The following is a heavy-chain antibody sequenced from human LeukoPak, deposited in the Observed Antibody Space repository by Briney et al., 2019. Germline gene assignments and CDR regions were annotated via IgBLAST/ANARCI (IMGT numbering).Heavy chain of an antibody. CDR1: GYTFTSYS. J-gene: IGHJ4*02. CDR2: INPNSGGT. D-gene: IGHD6-19*01. CDR3: ARSFIAVAGTLDY. Sequence: GASVKVSCKASGYTFTSYSISWVRQAPGQGLEWMGWINPNSGGTNYAQKFQGRVTMTRDTSISTAYMELSRLRSDDTAVYYCARSFIAVAGTLDYWGQGTLVTVSS. V-gene: IGHV1-2*02.